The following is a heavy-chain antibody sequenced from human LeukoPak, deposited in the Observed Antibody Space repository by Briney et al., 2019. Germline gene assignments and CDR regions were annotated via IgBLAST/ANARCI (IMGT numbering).Heavy chain of an antibody. D-gene: IGHD2-2*01. J-gene: IGHJ4*02. V-gene: IGHV3-48*01. CDR1: GFTFSNAW. CDR2: ISSSNSPI. CDR3: ARGGAAYQPFDY. Sequence: PGGSLRLSCAASGFTFSNAWMSWVRQAPGKGLEWVSYISSSNSPIYYADSVKGRFTISRDNAKNSLSLQMNSLRADGTAVYYCARGGAAYQPFDYWGQGTLVTVSS.